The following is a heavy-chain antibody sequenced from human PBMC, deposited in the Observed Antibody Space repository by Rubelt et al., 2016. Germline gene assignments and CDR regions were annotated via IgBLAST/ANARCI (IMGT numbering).Heavy chain of an antibody. Sequence: LQLQESGPGLVKPSETLSLTCTVSGGSISSSSYYWGWVRQAPGKGLEWVSAISASGGSTYYADSVKGRFTISRDNSKNTLYLQVNSRRAEDTAVYYCAKDPRFLEWPPTYWGQGTLVTVSS. CDR1: GGSISSSSYY. CDR3: AKDPRFLEWPPTY. V-gene: IGHV3-23*01. J-gene: IGHJ4*02. CDR2: ISASGGST. D-gene: IGHD3-3*01.